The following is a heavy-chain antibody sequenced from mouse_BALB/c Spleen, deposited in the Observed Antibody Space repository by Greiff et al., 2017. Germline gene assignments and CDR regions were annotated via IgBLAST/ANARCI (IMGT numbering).Heavy chain of an antibody. CDR3: AREGDHEGFAY. CDR2: ISSGGGST. V-gene: IGHV5-12-1*01. D-gene: IGHD3-3*01. CDR1: GFAFSSYD. Sequence: EVKLEESGGGLVKPGGSLKLSCAASGFAFSSYDMSWVRQTPEKRLEWVAYISSGGGSTYYPDTVKGRFTISRDNAKNTLYLQMSSLKSEDTAMYYCAREGDHEGFAYWGQGTLVTVSA. J-gene: IGHJ3*01.